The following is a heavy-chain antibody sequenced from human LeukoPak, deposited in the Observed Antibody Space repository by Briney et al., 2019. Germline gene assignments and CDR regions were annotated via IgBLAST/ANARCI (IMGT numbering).Heavy chain of an antibody. CDR2: INNNGAGT. J-gene: IGHJ4*02. V-gene: IGHV3-64*04. D-gene: IGHD3-9*01. CDR3: AKNGKDNYDMFFDY. CDR1: GFTFSNYA. Sequence: GGSLRLSCSASGFTFSNYAMYWVRQAPGKGLEYVSSINNNGAGTLYADSVKGRFTISRDNSKNTLYLQMNSLRAEDTAIYYCAKNGKDNYDMFFDYWGQGTLVTVSS.